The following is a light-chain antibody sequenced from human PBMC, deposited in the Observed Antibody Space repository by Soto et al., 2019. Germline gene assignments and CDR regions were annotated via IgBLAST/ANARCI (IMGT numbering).Light chain of an antibody. J-gene: IGKJ5*01. Sequence: DIVLTQTPLSSPVTLGQPASISCRSSQSLVYSDGNSYLSWLQQRPGQPLRLLIYQVSERFSGVTDRFSCSGAGTDFTLKISRVEPEDVGVYYCMQATQSRTFGQGTRLEIK. CDR1: QSLVYSDGNSY. CDR2: QVS. V-gene: IGKV2-24*01. CDR3: MQATQSRT.